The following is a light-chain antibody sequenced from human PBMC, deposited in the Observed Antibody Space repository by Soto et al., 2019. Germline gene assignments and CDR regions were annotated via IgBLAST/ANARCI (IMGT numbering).Light chain of an antibody. V-gene: IGKV3-20*01. CDR3: QQYGNSPRYT. CDR2: GTS. Sequence: IVLTQSPGTLSLSLGQRATLSCRASQTVSTTYLAWYQQKPGQAPRLLIYGTSTRATGVPDRFSGSGSVTDFTLTISSLEPEDFAVYYCQQYGNSPRYTFGQGTKLEIK. CDR1: QTVSTTY. J-gene: IGKJ2*01.